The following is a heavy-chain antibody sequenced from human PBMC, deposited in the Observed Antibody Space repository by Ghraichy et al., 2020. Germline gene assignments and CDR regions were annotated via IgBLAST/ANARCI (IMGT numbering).Heavy chain of an antibody. CDR3: AREYRPDPSTAGGLDY. Sequence: SETLSLTCTVSGGSISSGDYYWSWIRQPPGKGLEWIGYIYYSGSTYYNPSLKSRVTISVDTSKNQFSLKLSSVTAADTAVYYCAREYRPDPSTAGGLDYWGQGTLVTVSS. J-gene: IGHJ4*02. CDR1: GGSISSGDYY. V-gene: IGHV4-30-4*01. CDR2: IYYSGST. D-gene: IGHD1-14*01.